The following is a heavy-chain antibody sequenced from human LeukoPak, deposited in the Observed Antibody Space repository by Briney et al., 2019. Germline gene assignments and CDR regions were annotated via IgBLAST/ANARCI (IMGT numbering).Heavy chain of an antibody. CDR1: GFTFSSYG. Sequence: GGSLRLSCAASGFTFSSYGMHWVRQAPGKGLEWVAFIQYDGSKKYYADSVKGRFTISRDNSKNTLYLQMNSLRTEDTAVHYCAKDHRRAYSFGYKASPLDYWGQGTLVTVSS. CDR3: AKDHRRAYSFGYKASPLDY. CDR2: IQYDGSKK. V-gene: IGHV3-30*02. J-gene: IGHJ4*02. D-gene: IGHD5-18*01.